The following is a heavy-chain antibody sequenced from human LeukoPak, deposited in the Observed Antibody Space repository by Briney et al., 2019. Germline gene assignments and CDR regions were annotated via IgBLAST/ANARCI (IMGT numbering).Heavy chain of an antibody. CDR2: LYSGGNT. J-gene: IGHJ4*02. Sequence: GGSLRLSCAVSGFTVSSNYMSWVRQAPGKGLEWVSVLYSGGNTYYADSVKGRFTISRDSSKNTLYLQMNSLRAEDTAVYYCARDYYDILTANRQTKSSYFDYWGQGTLVTVSS. CDR1: GFTVSSNY. CDR3: ARDYYDILTANRQTKSSYFDY. V-gene: IGHV3-66*01. D-gene: IGHD3-9*01.